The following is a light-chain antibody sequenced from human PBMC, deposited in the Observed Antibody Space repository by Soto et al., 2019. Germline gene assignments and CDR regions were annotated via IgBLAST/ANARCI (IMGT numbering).Light chain of an antibody. J-gene: IGLJ3*02. CDR2: IDN. CDR3: AAWDDSLSAWV. CDR1: TSNIGSDS. V-gene: IGLV1-47*01. Sequence: QSVLTQPASASGTPGQRITISCSGSTSNIGSDSVFWYQHHPGTAPKLLIFIDNQRPSGVPDRFSGSKSGTSASLAISGLRSEDEADYYCAAWDDSLSAWVFGGGTKLTVL.